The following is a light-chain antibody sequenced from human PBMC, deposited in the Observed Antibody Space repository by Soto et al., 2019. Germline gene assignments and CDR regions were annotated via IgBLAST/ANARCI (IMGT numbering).Light chain of an antibody. CDR3: QQYNDWQWT. CDR2: DAS. J-gene: IGKJ1*01. V-gene: IGKV3-15*01. CDR1: QTLINK. Sequence: ILLTQSPATLSVSPGERAPLSCRASQTLINKLAWFQQEPGQAPRLLIYDASTRATGVPARFSGSGSGTEFTLTISSLQSEDFAVYYCQQYNDWQWTFGQGTKVDIK.